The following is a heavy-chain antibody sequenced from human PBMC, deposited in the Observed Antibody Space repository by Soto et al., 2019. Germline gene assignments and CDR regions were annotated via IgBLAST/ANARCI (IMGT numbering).Heavy chain of an antibody. V-gene: IGHV3-23*01. CDR2: ISGSGGST. CDR3: AKENGYSSSWFEFDY. J-gene: IGHJ4*02. CDR1: GFTFNSFG. D-gene: IGHD6-13*01. Sequence: PGGSLRLSCEASGFTFNSFGMHWVRQAPGKGLEWVSAISGSGGSTYYADSVKGRFTISRDNSKNTLYLQMNSLRAEDTAVYYCAKENGYSSSWFEFDYWGQGTLVTVSS.